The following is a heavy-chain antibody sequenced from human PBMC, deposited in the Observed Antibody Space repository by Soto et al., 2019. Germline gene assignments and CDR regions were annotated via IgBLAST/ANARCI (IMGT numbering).Heavy chain of an antibody. J-gene: IGHJ4*02. CDR2: IVPIYRTA. V-gene: IGHV1-69*13. Sequence: SGKVSCNASGGTFSSYRINWVRQAPGQGLEGVGGIVPIYRTADYAQKFQGRVTITADESARTSYMELRSLKSQDTAVYYCVGYSGAKISSTWGQGTLVTV. D-gene: IGHD6-13*01. CDR1: GGTFSSYR. CDR3: VGYSGAKISST.